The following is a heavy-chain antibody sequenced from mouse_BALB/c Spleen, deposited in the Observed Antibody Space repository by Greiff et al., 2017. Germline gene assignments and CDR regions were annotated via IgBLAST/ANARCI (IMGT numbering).Heavy chain of an antibody. CDR3: ARDDGNYDFDY. CDR1: GFTFSSYA. CDR2: ISSGGSYT. J-gene: IGHJ2*01. Sequence: EVMLVESGGGLVKPGGSLKLSCAASGFTFSSYAMSWVRQSPEKRLEWVAEISSGGSYTYYPDTVTGRFTISRDNAKNTLYLEMSSLRSEDTAMYYCARDDGNYDFDYWGQGTTLTVSS. D-gene: IGHD2-1*01. V-gene: IGHV5-9-4*01.